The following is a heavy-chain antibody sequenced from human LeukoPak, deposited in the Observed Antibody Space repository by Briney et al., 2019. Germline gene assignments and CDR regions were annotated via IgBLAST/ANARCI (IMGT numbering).Heavy chain of an antibody. CDR3: ARSRRRGVPDY. CDR1: GFTFRLYD. Sequence: GGSLRLSCAASGFTFRLYDMHWVPQATGKGLEWVSAIGTAGDTYFPGSVKGRFTISRENFKNSLYLQMNSLRAGDTAVYYCARSRRRGVPDYWGQGTLVTVSS. D-gene: IGHD3-10*01. CDR2: IGTAGDT. V-gene: IGHV3-13*01. J-gene: IGHJ4*02.